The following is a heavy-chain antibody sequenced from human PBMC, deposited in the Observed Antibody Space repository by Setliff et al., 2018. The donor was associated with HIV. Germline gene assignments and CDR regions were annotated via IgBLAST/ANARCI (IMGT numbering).Heavy chain of an antibody. CDR1: GGSITSYY. CDR3: ARVPFTTGFDY. V-gene: IGHV4-4*07. CDR2: IYTSGST. Sequence: SETLSLTCTVSGGSITSYYWSWIRQPAGKGLEWFGRIYTSGSTNYNPSLKSRVTISVDTSKNQFSLKLSSVTAADTAVFYCARVPFTTGFDYWGQGILVTVSS. D-gene: IGHD3-3*01. J-gene: IGHJ4*02.